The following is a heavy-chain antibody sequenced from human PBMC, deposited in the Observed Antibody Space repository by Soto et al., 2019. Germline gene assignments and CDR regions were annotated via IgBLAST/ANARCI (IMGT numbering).Heavy chain of an antibody. CDR2: ISGTGGST. CDR1: GFTFSSYA. Sequence: SLRLSCAASGFTFSSYAMSWVRQAPGKGLEWVSAISGTGGSTYYADSVKGRVTLSRDNTKNTLYLQMNSRRADDTAVYYSAKENRVAIFGEAHYGMDVWGQGTTVTVSS. CDR3: AKENRVAIFGEAHYGMDV. J-gene: IGHJ6*02. V-gene: IGHV3-23*01. D-gene: IGHD3-3*01.